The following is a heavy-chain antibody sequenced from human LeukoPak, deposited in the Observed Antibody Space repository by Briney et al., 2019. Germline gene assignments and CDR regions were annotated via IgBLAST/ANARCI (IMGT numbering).Heavy chain of an antibody. CDR2: ISAYNDNA. CDR1: GYSFTHYG. V-gene: IGHV1-18*01. D-gene: IGHD3-16*01. Sequence: ASVKVSCKASGYSFTHYGISWVRQAPGQGLEWMGWISAYNDNAHYAQGLEGRVAMTSETSTRTAYMELRSLRSDDTAMYYCARSTLGIEFDYWGQGSLVTVSS. CDR3: ARSTLGIEFDY. J-gene: IGHJ4*02.